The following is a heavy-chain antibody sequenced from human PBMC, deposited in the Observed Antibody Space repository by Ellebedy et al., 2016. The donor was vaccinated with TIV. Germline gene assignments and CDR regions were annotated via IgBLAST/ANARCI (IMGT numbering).Heavy chain of an antibody. CDR2: INQGGSVK. CDR3: ATDGSYGDYRSPAHAFVN. V-gene: IGHV3-7*01. J-gene: IGHJ3*02. D-gene: IGHD4-17*01. Sequence: GGSLRLSCAASGFSFTSYWMTWVRQAPGKGLEWVANINQGGSVKYYVDSVRGRFTISRDNAKNSLFLQMNSLRAEDTAVYYCATDGSYGDYRSPAHAFVNWGQGTTVIVSS. CDR1: GFSFTSYW.